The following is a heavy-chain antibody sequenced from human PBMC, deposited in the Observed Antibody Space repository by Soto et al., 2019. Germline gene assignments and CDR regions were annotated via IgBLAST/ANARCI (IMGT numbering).Heavy chain of an antibody. J-gene: IGHJ4*02. D-gene: IGHD1-7*01. CDR3: ANSALEVRNY. CDR1: GFSFSDYA. V-gene: IGHV3-30-3*01. Sequence: QVQLVESGGGVVHLGRSLRLSCAASGFSFSDYAMHWLRQAPGKGLEWVAAISYDGSGKYFADSVKGRFTISRDNSKSTLYLQMDSLRAEDAAVYYCANSALEVRNYWGQGTLVTVSS. CDR2: ISYDGSGK.